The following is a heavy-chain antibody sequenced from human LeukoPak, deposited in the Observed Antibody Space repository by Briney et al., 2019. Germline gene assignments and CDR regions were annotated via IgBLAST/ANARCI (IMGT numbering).Heavy chain of an antibody. D-gene: IGHD3-22*01. V-gene: IGHV4-34*01. CDR3: ARCGGDYDSSGYSDH. CDR1: GGSFSGYY. CDR2: INHSGST. J-gene: IGHJ4*02. Sequence: SETLSLTCAVFGGSFSGYYWSWIRQPPGKGLEWIGEINHSGSTNYNPSLKSRVTISVDTSKNQFSLKLSSVTAADTAVYYCARCGGDYDSSGYSDHWGQGTLVTVSS.